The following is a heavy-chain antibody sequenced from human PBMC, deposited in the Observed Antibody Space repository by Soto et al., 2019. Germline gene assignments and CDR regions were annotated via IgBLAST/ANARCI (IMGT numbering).Heavy chain of an antibody. J-gene: IGHJ4*02. CDR3: ARLQAGRWLRFPGIIDY. V-gene: IGHV4-59*08. D-gene: IGHD5-12*01. CDR2: IYYSGST. Sequence: SETLSLTCTVSGGSISSYYWSWIRQPPGKGLEWIGYIYYSGSTNYNPSLKSRVTISVDTSKNQFSLKLSSVTAADTAVYYCARLQAGRWLRFPGIIDYWGQGTLVTVSS. CDR1: GGSISSYY.